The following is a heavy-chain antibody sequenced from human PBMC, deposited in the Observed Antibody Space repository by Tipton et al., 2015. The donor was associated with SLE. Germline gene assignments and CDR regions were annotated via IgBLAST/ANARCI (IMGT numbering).Heavy chain of an antibody. Sequence: TLSLTCAVYGGSFSGYYWTWIRQPPGKGLEWIGEINHSGSTNYNPSLKSRVTISVDTSKNQFSLKLSSVTAADTAVYYCARDLAVHPRRAYDFHYYYYGMDLWGQGTTVTVSS. D-gene: IGHD3-3*01. CDR1: GGSFSGYY. V-gene: IGHV4-34*01. CDR3: ARDLAVHPRRAYDFHYYYYGMDL. J-gene: IGHJ6*02. CDR2: INHSGST.